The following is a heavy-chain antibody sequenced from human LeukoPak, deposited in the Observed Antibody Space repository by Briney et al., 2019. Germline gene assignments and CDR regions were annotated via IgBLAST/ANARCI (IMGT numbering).Heavy chain of an antibody. Sequence: PSETLSLTCTVSGGSVSSSAYYWGWIRQPPEKGLEWIGNIYYSGSTYYNPSLKSRVTISIDTSKNQFSLKLSSVTAADTAVYYCARAASSGWSYFDFWGQGTLVIVSS. CDR3: ARAASSGWSYFDF. J-gene: IGHJ4*02. D-gene: IGHD6-19*01. V-gene: IGHV4-39*07. CDR2: IYYSGST. CDR1: GGSVSSSAYY.